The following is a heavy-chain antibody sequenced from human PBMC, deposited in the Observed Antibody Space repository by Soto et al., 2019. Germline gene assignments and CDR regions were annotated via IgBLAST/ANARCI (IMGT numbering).Heavy chain of an antibody. J-gene: IGHJ4*02. D-gene: IGHD3-9*01. CDR2: TRNKANSYTT. V-gene: IGHV3-72*01. CDR1: GFTFSDHY. CDR3: ARVNDILTDDY. Sequence: GGSLRLSCAASGFTFSDHYMDWVRQAPGKGLEWVGRTRNKANSYTTEYAASVKGRFTISRDDSKNSLYLQMNSLKTEDTAVYYCARVNDILTDDYWGQGTLVTVSS.